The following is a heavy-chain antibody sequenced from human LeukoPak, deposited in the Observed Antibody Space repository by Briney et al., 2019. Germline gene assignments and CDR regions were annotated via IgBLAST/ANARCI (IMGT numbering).Heavy chain of an antibody. V-gene: IGHV3-7*01. CDR3: ARDGGYSSSYQDY. CDR1: GFTFSSHW. D-gene: IGHD6-13*01. Sequence: GGSLRLSCVASGFTFSSHWMTWVRQAPGKGLEWVANIKQGGSEKHYLDSVKGRFTISRDDAKNSLYLQMSSLRADDTAVYYCARDGGYSSSYQDYWGQGTLVTVSS. J-gene: IGHJ4*02. CDR2: IKQGGSEK.